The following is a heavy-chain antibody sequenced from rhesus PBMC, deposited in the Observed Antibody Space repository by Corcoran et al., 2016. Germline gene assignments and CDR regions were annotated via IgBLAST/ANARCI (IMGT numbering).Heavy chain of an antibody. CDR3: ARIASSWSNFDY. Sequence: QVQLQQWGEGLVKPSETLSLTCAVSGGSISSNFWSWIRQSPGKGLEWIGGIYGSGGSTEYNPSLKSRVTISIDTSKNQFSLKLSSVTAADTAVYYCARIASSWSNFDYWGQGVLVTVSS. J-gene: IGHJ4*01. CDR2: IYGSGGST. D-gene: IGHD6-13*01. V-gene: IGHV4-160*01. CDR1: GGSISSNF.